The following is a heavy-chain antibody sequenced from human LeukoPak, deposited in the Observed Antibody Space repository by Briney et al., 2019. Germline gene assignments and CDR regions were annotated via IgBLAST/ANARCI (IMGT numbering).Heavy chain of an antibody. D-gene: IGHD3-22*01. J-gene: IGHJ4*02. CDR2: IIPIFGTA. CDR1: GGTFSIYA. CDR3: ARITDTYYYDSSGYQLDY. V-gene: IGHV1-69*06. Sequence: ASVKVSCKASGGTFSIYAISWVRQAPGQGLEWMGGIIPIFGTANYEQKFQGRVTITADKSTSTAYMELSSLRSEDTAVYYCARITDTYYYDSSGYQLDYWGQGTLVTVSS.